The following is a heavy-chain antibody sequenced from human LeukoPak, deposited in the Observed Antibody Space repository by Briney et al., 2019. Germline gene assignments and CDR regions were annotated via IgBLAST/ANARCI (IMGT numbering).Heavy chain of an antibody. CDR2: ISAYNGNT. CDR1: GYTFTSYG. V-gene: IGHV1-18*01. D-gene: IGHD6-19*01. J-gene: IGHJ6*03. CDR3: ARASRISSGWSCYYYYMDV. Sequence: ASVKVSCKASGYTFTSYGISWVRQAPGQGLEWMGWISAYNGNTNYAQKLQGRVTMTTDTSTSTAYMELRSLRSDDTAVYYCARASRISSGWSCYYYYMDVWGKGTTVTVSS.